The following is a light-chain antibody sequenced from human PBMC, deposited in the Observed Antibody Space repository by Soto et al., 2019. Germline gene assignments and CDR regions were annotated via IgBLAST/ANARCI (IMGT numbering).Light chain of an antibody. CDR2: GAS. CDR3: QQYDNWPIT. J-gene: IGKJ5*01. CDR1: QSVSTN. Sequence: EILMTHSPATLSVSPGERATLSPTASQSVSTNLAWYQQKPGQAPRLLIYGASTGATGIPGRFSGSGSGTEFTLTISSLQSEDFAVYYCQQYDNWPITFGRGTRLEIK. V-gene: IGKV3-15*01.